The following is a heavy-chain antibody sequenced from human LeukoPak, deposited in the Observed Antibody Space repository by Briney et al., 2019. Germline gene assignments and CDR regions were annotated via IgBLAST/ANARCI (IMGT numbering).Heavy chain of an antibody. J-gene: IGHJ4*02. D-gene: IGHD3-22*01. CDR2: ISTSGRT. Sequence: GGSLRLSCADSGFTFSSYAMSWVRQAPGKGLEWVSLISTSGRTHYADSVQVRFTISRDNSKNTLSLHMNSLRAEDTALYYCARDLDSSGYYHVVDSWGQGALVTVSS. V-gene: IGHV3-23*01. CDR3: ARDLDSSGYYHVVDS. CDR1: GFTFSSYA.